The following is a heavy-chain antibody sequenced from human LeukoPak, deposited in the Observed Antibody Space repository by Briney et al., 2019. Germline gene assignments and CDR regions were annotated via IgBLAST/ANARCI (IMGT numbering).Heavy chain of an antibody. J-gene: IGHJ4*02. Sequence: QSGGSLRLSCAVSGFIFNDYGFHWVGQAPGKGIEWVAVTRFDGSIKQYADSVKGRFTISRDDSKNTLYLQMNSLKSEDTAVYYCARSGGTRQCYFDYWSRGNLVTVSS. D-gene: IGHD1-1*01. CDR3: ARSGGTRQCYFDY. CDR1: GFIFNDYG. CDR2: TRFDGSIK. V-gene: IGHV3-33*01.